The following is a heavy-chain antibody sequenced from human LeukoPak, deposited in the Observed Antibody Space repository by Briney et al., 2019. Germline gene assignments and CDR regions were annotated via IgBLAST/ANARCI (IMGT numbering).Heavy chain of an antibody. Sequence: PGGSLRLSCAASGFTFSNAWMNWVRQAPGKGLEWVGRIKSKTDGGTTDYATPGKGRFTISRDDSKNTLYLQMNSLKTEDTAVYYCATYSARRDFDYWGQGTLVTVSS. J-gene: IGHJ4*02. D-gene: IGHD2-21*01. CDR2: IKSKTDGGTT. CDR1: GFTFSNAW. V-gene: IGHV3-15*07. CDR3: ATYSARRDFDY.